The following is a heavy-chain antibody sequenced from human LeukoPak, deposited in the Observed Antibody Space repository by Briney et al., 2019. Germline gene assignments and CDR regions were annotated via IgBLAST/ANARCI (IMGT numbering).Heavy chain of an antibody. Sequence: ASVNVSXKASGYTFTGYYMHWVRQAPGQGLEWMGWINPNIVGTNYAQKFQCRVTMTRDTSISTAYMELSRLRSDDTAVYYCARDSIAAAGIDYWGQGTLVTVSS. J-gene: IGHJ4*02. V-gene: IGHV1-2*02. D-gene: IGHD6-13*01. CDR2: INPNIVGT. CDR1: GYTFTGYY. CDR3: ARDSIAAAGIDY.